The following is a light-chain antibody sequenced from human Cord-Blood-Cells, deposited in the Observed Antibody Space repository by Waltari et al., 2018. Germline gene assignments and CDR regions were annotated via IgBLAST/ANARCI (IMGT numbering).Light chain of an antibody. CDR2: DAS. V-gene: IGKV1-5*01. Sequence: DIQMTQSPSTLSASVGDRVTITCRASQSISSWLAWYQQKPGKAPKLLIYDASSLESGVPSRCSSSGSGTESTLTSSSLQPDDFATYYCQQYNSYWTFGQGTKVEIK. CDR1: QSISSW. J-gene: IGKJ1*01. CDR3: QQYNSYWT.